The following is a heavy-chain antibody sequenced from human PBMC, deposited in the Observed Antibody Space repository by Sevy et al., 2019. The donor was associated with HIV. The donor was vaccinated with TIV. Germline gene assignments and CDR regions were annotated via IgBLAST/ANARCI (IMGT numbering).Heavy chain of an antibody. D-gene: IGHD3-10*01. J-gene: IGHJ4*02. CDR3: ARFGPSVRGGFAY. CDR2: IYYSGST. CDR1: GGSISSSSYY. Sequence: SETLSLTCTVSGGSISSSSYYWGWIRQPPGKGLEWIGSIYYSGSTYYNPSLKSRVTISVDTSKNQFSLKLSSVTAAGTAVYYCARFGPSVRGGFAYWGQGTLVTVSS. V-gene: IGHV4-39*01.